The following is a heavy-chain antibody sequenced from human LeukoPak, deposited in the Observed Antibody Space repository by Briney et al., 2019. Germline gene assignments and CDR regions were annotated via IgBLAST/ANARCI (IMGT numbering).Heavy chain of an antibody. V-gene: IGHV3-7*03. CDR1: GFTFSSSW. CDR2: INQEGRDK. Sequence: GGSLRLSCAASGFTFSSSWMSWVRQAPGKGLEWVANINQEGRDKYYVDSVKGRFTISRDNGKNSLYLQMNSLRADDTAVYYCARHTVATSLWGQGALVTVSS. D-gene: IGHD4-17*01. CDR3: ARHTVATSL. J-gene: IGHJ4*02.